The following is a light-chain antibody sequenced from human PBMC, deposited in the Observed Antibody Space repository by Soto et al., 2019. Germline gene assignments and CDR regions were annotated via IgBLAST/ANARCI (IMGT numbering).Light chain of an antibody. CDR2: GAS. Sequence: EIVLTQSPGTLSLSPGERATLSCRASQSVSSSYLAWYQQKPGQAPRLLIYGASSRATGIPDKFSGSGSGTAFTLTISRLEPEDVAVYYCQQYGRTFCQGNKVEIK. V-gene: IGKV3-20*01. J-gene: IGKJ1*01. CDR1: QSVSSSY. CDR3: QQYGRT.